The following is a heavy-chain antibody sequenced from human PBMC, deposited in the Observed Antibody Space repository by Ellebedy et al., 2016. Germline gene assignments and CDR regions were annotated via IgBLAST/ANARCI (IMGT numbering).Heavy chain of an antibody. CDR3: ARGRRGYGFGY. D-gene: IGHD5-18*01. CDR1: GGSISSYY. Sequence: SETLSLTCTVSGGSISSYYWSWIRQPPGKGLEWIGYIYYSGSTNYNPSLKSRVTISVDTSKNQFSLKLSSVTAADTAVYYCARGRRGYGFGYWGQGTLVTVSS. J-gene: IGHJ4*02. V-gene: IGHV4-59*01. CDR2: IYYSGST.